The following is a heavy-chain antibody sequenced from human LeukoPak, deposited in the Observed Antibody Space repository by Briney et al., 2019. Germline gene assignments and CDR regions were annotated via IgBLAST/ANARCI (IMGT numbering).Heavy chain of an antibody. Sequence: SETLSLTCTVAGGTISSSSYYWSWIRQPPGKGLEWIGYIYYSGSTNYNPSLKSRVTISVDTSKNQFSLKLSSVTAADTAVYYCARVYYSSSYDYWYFDLWGRGTLVTVSS. CDR1: GGTISSSSYY. V-gene: IGHV4-61*01. CDR2: IYYSGST. CDR3: ARVYYSSSYDYWYFDL. D-gene: IGHD6-13*01. J-gene: IGHJ2*01.